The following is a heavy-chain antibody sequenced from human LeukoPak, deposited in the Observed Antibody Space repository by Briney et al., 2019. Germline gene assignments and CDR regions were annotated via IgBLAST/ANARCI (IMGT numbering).Heavy chain of an antibody. V-gene: IGHV4-61*02. CDR1: GGSISSGSYF. CDR2: IYTSGST. D-gene: IGHD5-24*01. J-gene: IGHJ3*02. Sequence: SQTLSLTCTVSGGSISSGSYFWRWIRQPAGKRLEWIGRIYTSGSTNYNPSLKSRVTISVDTSKNQFSLKLSSVTAADTAVYYCARSGYNGPDAFDIWGQGTMVTVSS. CDR3: ARSGYNGPDAFDI.